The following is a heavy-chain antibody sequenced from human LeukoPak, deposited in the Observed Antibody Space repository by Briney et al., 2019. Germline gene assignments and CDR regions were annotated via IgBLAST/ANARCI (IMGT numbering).Heavy chain of an antibody. V-gene: IGHV4-59*01. J-gene: IGHJ5*02. CDR2: IYYTGST. CDR3: ARGGRDWFDP. Sequence: SETLSLTCTVSGGSISSYQWSWIRQPPGKGLEWIGYIYYTGSTDYNPSLKSRVTILVDTSKNQFSLKLSSVTAADTAVYYCARGGRDWFDPWGQGTLVTVSS. CDR1: GGSISSYQ. D-gene: IGHD6-25*01.